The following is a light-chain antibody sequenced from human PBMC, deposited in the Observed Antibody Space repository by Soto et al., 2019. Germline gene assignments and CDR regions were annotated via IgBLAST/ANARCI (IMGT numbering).Light chain of an antibody. V-gene: IGLV2-14*01. J-gene: IGLJ3*02. Sequence: QSALTQPGSVSGSPGQSITISCAGTSSDVGGYNYVSWYQQHPGKAPKLMIYEVNYRPSGVSDRFSGSKSGNTASLTISGLQAEDDADYYCSSYTTSSTQVFGGGTKLTVL. CDR1: SSDVGGYNY. CDR2: EVN. CDR3: SSYTTSSTQV.